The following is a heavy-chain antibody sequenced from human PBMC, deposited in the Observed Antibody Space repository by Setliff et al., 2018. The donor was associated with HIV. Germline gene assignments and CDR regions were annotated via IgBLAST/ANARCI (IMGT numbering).Heavy chain of an antibody. Sequence: GESLRLSCAASGFTFKNYWMHWVRQLPGKGLVWVSRINTDGSSSDYADSVKGRFTISRDNAKDTLYLQMNSLRADDTALYYCARVWFGNIEALPHWGQGTLVTSPQ. CDR1: GFTFKNYW. J-gene: IGHJ4*02. D-gene: IGHD3-10*01. CDR2: INTDGSSS. CDR3: ARVWFGNIEALPH. V-gene: IGHV3-74*01.